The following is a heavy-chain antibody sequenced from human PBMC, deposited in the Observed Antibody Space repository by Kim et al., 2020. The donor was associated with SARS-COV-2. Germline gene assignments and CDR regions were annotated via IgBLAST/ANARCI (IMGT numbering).Heavy chain of an antibody. CDR1: GGSISSYY. V-gene: IGHV4-59*01. CDR2: IYYSGST. Sequence: SETLSLTCTVSGGSISSYYWSWIRQPPGKGLEWIGYIYYSGSTNYNPSLKSRVTISVDTSKNQFSLKLSSVTAADTAVYYCARSRGFGESNFDYWGQGTLVTVSS. CDR3: ARSRGFGESNFDY. J-gene: IGHJ4*02. D-gene: IGHD3-10*01.